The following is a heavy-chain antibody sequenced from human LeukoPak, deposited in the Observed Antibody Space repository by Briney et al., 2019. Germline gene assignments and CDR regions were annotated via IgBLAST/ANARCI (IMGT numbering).Heavy chain of an antibody. CDR3: ARVGGGSYYFDY. D-gene: IGHD1-26*01. Sequence: GGSLRLSCEASGFTFSSYGMHRVRQAPGKGLEWVAVIWFDGSKKYYADSVKGRFTISRDNSKNTLYLQMNSLRVEDTAVYYCARVGGGSYYFDYWGQGTLVTVSS. J-gene: IGHJ4*02. CDR2: IWFDGSKK. V-gene: IGHV3-33*01. CDR1: GFTFSSYG.